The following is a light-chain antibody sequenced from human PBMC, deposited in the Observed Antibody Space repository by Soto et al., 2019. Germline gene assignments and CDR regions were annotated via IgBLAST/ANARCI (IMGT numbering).Light chain of an antibody. V-gene: IGKV3-11*01. J-gene: IGKJ5*01. CDR1: ESIGKF. CDR3: QQRSNMPPT. CDR2: DAS. Sequence: EVVLTQSPATLSLSPGERATLSCRASESIGKFLAWYRQIPGQAPRLLIYDASNRATGIPDRFSGGGSGTDFTLTISSLEPEDFALYDCQQRSNMPPTFGQGTRVEIK.